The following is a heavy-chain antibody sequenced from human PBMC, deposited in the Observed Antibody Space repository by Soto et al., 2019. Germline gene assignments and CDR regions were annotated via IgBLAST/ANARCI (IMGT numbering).Heavy chain of an antibody. Sequence: PGGSLRLSCAASGFTFSSYWMSWVRQAPGKGLEWVANISGSGGGKYYVDSVKGRFTISRDNSKNTLYLQMNSLRGEDTAVYYCAKGPGLRITMVRGVIWIPYWGQGTLVTVSS. CDR1: GFTFSSYW. CDR2: ISGSGGGK. V-gene: IGHV3-23*01. D-gene: IGHD3-10*01. J-gene: IGHJ4*02. CDR3: AKGPGLRITMVRGVIWIPY.